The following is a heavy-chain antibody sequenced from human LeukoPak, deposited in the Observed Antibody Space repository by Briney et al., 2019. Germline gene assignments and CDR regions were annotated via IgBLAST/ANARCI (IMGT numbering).Heavy chain of an antibody. CDR3: VSAKLTAVVTGHFDY. V-gene: IGHV4-39*01. Sequence: PSETLSLTCSVSGGSLSSSSYYWGWVRQPPGKGLEYIARIYFTGSTYYNPSLKSRATISADTSENQFSLRLDSVSSADTAVYYCVSAKLTAVVTGHFDYWAREPWSPSPQ. J-gene: IGHJ4*02. CDR2: IYFTGST. CDR1: GGSLSSSSYY. D-gene: IGHD4-23*01.